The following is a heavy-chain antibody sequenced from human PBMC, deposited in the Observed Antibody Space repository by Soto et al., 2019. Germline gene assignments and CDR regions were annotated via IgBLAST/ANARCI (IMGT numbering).Heavy chain of an antibody. V-gene: IGHV4-59*01. J-gene: IGHJ6*02. CDR2: VYYSGGA. CDR1: GGSISGYY. D-gene: IGHD2-21*02. CDR3: TRDGDGRMTTNPYYYYGMDV. Sequence: LSLTCTVSGGSISGYYWSWIRQPPGKGLEWIGNVYYSGGAKYNPSVKRRVSISVDTSKNQFSLNLSSVTAADTAVYYCTRDGDGRMTTNPYYYYGMDVWGPGVTVTVSS.